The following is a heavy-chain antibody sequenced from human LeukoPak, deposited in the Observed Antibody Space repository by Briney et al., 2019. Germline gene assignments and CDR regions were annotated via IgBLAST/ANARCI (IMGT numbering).Heavy chain of an antibody. V-gene: IGHV3-48*03. D-gene: IGHD3-22*01. CDR3: ASSPGKYYSDSRGYL. CDR1: GFTFSSHE. Sequence: GGSLRLSCTASGFTFSSHEMNWVRQAPGKGREWVSYTSSSGNTKYYADSVRGRVTISRDNAKNSLYLQMNSLRAEDTAVYYCASSPGKYYSDSRGYLWGQGTTVTVSS. CDR2: TSSSGNTK. J-gene: IGHJ6*02.